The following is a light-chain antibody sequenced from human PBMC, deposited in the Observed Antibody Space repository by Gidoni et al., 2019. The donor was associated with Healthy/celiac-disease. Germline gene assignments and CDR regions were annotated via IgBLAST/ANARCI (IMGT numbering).Light chain of an antibody. CDR2: KDS. Sequence: SSDLTPPPTASASPGQTARITCSGDALPKQYAYWYQQKPGQAPVLVIYKDSERPSGIPERFSGSSSGTTVTLTISGVQAEDEADYYCQSADSSGTYVVFGGGTKLTVL. CDR3: QSADSSGTYVV. V-gene: IGLV3-25*03. J-gene: IGLJ2*01. CDR1: ALPKQY.